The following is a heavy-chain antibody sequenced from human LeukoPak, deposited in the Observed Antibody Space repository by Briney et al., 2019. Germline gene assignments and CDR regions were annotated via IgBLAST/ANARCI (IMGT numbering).Heavy chain of an antibody. V-gene: IGHV4-31*03. CDR1: GGSVSRGGHY. D-gene: IGHD2/OR15-2a*01. Sequence: SETLSLICTVSGGSVSRGGHYWSWIRQHPGKGLEWIGFTSYSGGTYYNPSLMGRIVISVDTSQNQFSLKMRDVTAADTAVYFCATAEWEYFYFDSWGQRSLVAVSS. CDR2: TSYSGGT. J-gene: IGHJ4*02. CDR3: ATAEWEYFYFDS.